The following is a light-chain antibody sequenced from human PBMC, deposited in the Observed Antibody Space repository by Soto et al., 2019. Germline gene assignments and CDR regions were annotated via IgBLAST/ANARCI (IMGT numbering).Light chain of an antibody. CDR2: AAS. V-gene: IGKV1-12*01. CDR1: QAISRS. CDR3: QQANSFPFT. J-gene: IGKJ3*01. Sequence: DIQMTQSPSSVSASVGDSVSITCRASQAISRSLAWYQQKPGEAPKLLIYAASILQSGVPSRFSGSGSGTDFTLTITRLQPEDFASYYCQQANSFPFTFGPGTKV.